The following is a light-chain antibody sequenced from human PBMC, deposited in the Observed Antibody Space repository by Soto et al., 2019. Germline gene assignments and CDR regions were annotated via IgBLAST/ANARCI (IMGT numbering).Light chain of an antibody. Sequence: ERVMTQSPATLSVSPGERATLSCRASQSVIINLAWYQQKPGQAPRLLIYGVTTRATGIPARFSGSGSGTEFTLTISSLQSEDFAVYYCQQYNNWPLTFGGGTKVEIK. CDR2: GVT. J-gene: IGKJ4*01. V-gene: IGKV3-15*01. CDR3: QQYNNWPLT. CDR1: QSVIIN.